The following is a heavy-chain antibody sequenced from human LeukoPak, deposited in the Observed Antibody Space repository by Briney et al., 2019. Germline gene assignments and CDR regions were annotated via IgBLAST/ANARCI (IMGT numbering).Heavy chain of an antibody. CDR1: GGSISSNSYY. J-gene: IGHJ5*02. V-gene: IGHV4-39*07. Sequence: PSETLSLTCTVSGGSISSNSYYWGWIRQPPGKGLEWIGSIYYSGSTYYNPSLKSRVTISVDTSKNQFSLKLSSVTAADTAVYYCARGRLRVGAINWFDPWGQGTLVTVSS. CDR2: IYYSGST. CDR3: ARGRLRVGAINWFDP. D-gene: IGHD1-26*01.